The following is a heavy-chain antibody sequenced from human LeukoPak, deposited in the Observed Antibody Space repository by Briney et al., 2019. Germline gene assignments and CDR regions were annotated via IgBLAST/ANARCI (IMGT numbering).Heavy chain of an antibody. CDR1: GFTFSSYA. CDR3: VGRYCSSTSCPYYFDY. D-gene: IGHD2-2*01. V-gene: IGHV3-64D*06. J-gene: IGHJ4*02. CDR2: ISSNGGST. Sequence: GGSLRLSCSASGFTFSSYAMHWVRQAPGKGLEYVSAISSNGGSTYYADSVKGRFTISRDNSKNTLYLQMCSLRAEDTAVYYCVGRYCSSTSCPYYFDYWGQGTLVTVSS.